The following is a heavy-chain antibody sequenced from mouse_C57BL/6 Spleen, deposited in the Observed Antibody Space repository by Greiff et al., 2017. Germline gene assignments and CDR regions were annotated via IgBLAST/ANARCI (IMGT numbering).Heavy chain of an antibody. Sequence: VQLQQSGAELVRPGSSVKLSCKASGYTFTSYWMHWVKQRPIQGLEWIGNIDPSDSETHYTQKFKDKATLTVVKSSSTAYMQLSSLTSEDSAVYYCARGGYGSSYFDYWGQGTTLTVSS. CDR2: IDPSDSET. D-gene: IGHD1-1*01. V-gene: IGHV1-52*01. J-gene: IGHJ2*01. CDR1: GYTFTSYW. CDR3: ARGGYGSSYFDY.